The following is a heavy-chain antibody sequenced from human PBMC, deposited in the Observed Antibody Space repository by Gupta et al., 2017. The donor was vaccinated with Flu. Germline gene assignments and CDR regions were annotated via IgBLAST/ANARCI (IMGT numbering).Heavy chain of an antibody. V-gene: IGHV3-23*01. CDR1: GFTFSRYA. D-gene: IGHD6-25*01. CDR3: AKVPHKQRPLNWFDP. J-gene: IGHJ5*02. CDR2: ISGSGGST. Sequence: EVQLLESGGGLVQPGGSLRLSCAASGFTFSRYALSWVRPAPGKGLEWVSAISGSGGSTFYADSVKGRFTISRDNSKNTLYLQMNSLRAEDTAVYYCAKVPHKQRPLNWFDPWGQGTLVTVSS.